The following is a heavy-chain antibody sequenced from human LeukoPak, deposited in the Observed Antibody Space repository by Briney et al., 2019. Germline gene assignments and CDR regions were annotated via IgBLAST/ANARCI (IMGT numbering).Heavy chain of an antibody. D-gene: IGHD1-26*01. CDR3: ARDIGSRL. CDR2: IHSSGTT. V-gene: IGHV4-4*07. Sequence: SETLSLTCTVSGASINTYFWSWFRQPAGKGLEWIGRIHSSGTTNYNPSLKGRVSMSMDMSKNQFSLRLNSLTAADTAVFYRARDIGSRLWGKGTTVIVSS. J-gene: IGHJ6*04. CDR1: GASINTYF.